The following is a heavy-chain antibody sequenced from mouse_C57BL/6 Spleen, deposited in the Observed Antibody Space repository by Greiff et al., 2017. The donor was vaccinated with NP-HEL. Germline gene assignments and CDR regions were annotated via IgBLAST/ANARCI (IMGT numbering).Heavy chain of an antibody. J-gene: IGHJ4*01. CDR1: GFTFSSYA. Sequence: EVKVVESGEGLVKPGGSLKLSCAASGFTFSSYAMSWVRQTPEKRLEWVAYISSGGDYTYYADTVKGRFTFSRDTARNTLYLQMSSLKSEDTAMYYCTGGHYGYGDYYAVDYWGQGTSVTVSS. CDR2: ISSGGDYT. V-gene: IGHV5-9-1*02. CDR3: TGGHYGYGDYYAVDY. D-gene: IGHD2-2*01.